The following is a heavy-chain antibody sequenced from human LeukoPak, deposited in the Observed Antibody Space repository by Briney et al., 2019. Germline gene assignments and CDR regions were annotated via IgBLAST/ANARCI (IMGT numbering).Heavy chain of an antibody. CDR2: INPNSGGT. CDR3: ARDLSVGYYDSSGTVDY. D-gene: IGHD3-22*01. Sequence: ASVKVSCKASGYTYTGYYMHWVRQAPGKGLEWMGWINPNSGGTNNAQKFQGRVTMTRDTSISTAYMELSRLRSDDTAVYYCARDLSVGYYDSSGTVDYWGQGTLVTVSS. CDR1: GYTYTGYY. J-gene: IGHJ4*02. V-gene: IGHV1-2*02.